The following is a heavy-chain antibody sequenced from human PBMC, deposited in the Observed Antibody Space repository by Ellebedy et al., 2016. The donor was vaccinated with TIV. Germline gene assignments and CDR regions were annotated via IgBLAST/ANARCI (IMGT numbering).Heavy chain of an antibody. V-gene: IGHV1-2*02. CDR1: GYTFTGYY. CDR3: ARAHHPFYIAVAGTNAPYFDY. Sequence: AASVKVSCKASGYTFTGYYMHWVRQAPGQGLEWMGWINSNSGGTNYAQKFQGRVTMTRDTSISTAYMELSRLRSDDTAVYYCARAHHPFYIAVAGTNAPYFDYWGQGTLVTVSS. D-gene: IGHD6-19*01. CDR2: INSNSGGT. J-gene: IGHJ4*02.